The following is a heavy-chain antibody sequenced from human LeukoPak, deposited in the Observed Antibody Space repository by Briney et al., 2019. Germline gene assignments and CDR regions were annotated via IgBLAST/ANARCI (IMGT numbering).Heavy chain of an antibody. D-gene: IGHD2-15*01. J-gene: IGHJ4*02. CDR3: ARGLLQGPIVY. CDR1: GFTFSSYD. V-gene: IGHV3-13*01. Sequence: GGSLRLSCAASGFTFSSYDMHWVRQATGKGLEWVSAIGTAGDTYYPGSVKGRFTISRENAKNSLYLQMNSLRAGDTAVYYCARGLLQGPIVYWGQGTLVTVSS. CDR2: IGTAGDT.